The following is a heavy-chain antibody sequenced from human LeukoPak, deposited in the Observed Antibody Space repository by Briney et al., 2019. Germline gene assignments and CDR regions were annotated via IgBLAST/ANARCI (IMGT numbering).Heavy chain of an antibody. D-gene: IGHD3-22*01. CDR3: ARHHYYDSSGQFDY. CDR2: IYYGGST. J-gene: IGHJ4*02. V-gene: IGHV4-59*08. CDR1: GVSMSSYY. Sequence: SETLSLTCTVFGVSMSSYYWNWIRQPPGKGLEWIGYIYYGGSTNYNPSLKSRVTISVDTSKNQFSLKLSSVTAADTAVYYCARHHYYDSSGQFDYWGQGTLVTVSS.